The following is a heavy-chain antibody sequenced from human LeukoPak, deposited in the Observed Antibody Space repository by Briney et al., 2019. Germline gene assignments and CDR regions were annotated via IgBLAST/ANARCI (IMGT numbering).Heavy chain of an antibody. D-gene: IGHD3-10*01. Sequence: PGESLRLSCAASGFTFSSYAMTWVRQAPGKGLEWVSAISGSGHNTYYADSVKGRFTISRDNSKNTVYLQMNSLRAEDTALYHCAKWREGTMVYFDYWGQGTLVTVSS. J-gene: IGHJ4*02. CDR3: AKWREGTMVYFDY. CDR2: ISGSGHNT. CDR1: GFTFSSYA. V-gene: IGHV3-23*01.